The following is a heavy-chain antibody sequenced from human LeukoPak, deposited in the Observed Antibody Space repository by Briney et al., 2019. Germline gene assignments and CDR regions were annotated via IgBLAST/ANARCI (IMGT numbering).Heavy chain of an antibody. CDR1: GYSISSGYY. Sequence: SETLSLTCSVSGYSISSGYYWGWIRQPPGKGLEWIGSIYHSGRTYYNPSLKSRVTISLDTSKNQFSLRLSSVTAADTAVYYCARKHISYCSGGSCSLRYYYYMDVWGKGTTVTISS. J-gene: IGHJ6*03. CDR3: ARKHISYCSGGSCSLRYYYYMDV. CDR2: IYHSGRT. V-gene: IGHV4-38-2*02. D-gene: IGHD2-15*01.